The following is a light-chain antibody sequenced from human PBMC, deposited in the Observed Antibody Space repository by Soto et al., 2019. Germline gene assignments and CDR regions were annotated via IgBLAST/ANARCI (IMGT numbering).Light chain of an antibody. Sequence: EIVLTQSPGTLSLSPGERATLSCRASQSVSSSYLAWYQQKPGQAPRLLIYGASSRATGIPDRFSGSGSGTDFTLTISRLEPEDFAVYYCQQYGSSRGTFGGGTKVDTK. CDR3: QQYGSSRGT. CDR2: GAS. J-gene: IGKJ4*01. CDR1: QSVSSSY. V-gene: IGKV3-20*01.